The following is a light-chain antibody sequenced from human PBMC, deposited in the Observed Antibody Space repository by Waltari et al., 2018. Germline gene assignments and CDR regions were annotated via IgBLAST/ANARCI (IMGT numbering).Light chain of an antibody. CDR1: SSNIGSNY. CDR2: RNN. Sequence: QSVLTQPPSASGTPGQRVPISCSGSSSNIGSNYVYWYQQLPGTTPKLPIYRNNQRPSGVPDRFSGSKSGTSASLAISGLRSEDEADYYCAAWDDSLSGVFGGGTKLTVL. V-gene: IGLV1-47*01. J-gene: IGLJ2*01. CDR3: AAWDDSLSGV.